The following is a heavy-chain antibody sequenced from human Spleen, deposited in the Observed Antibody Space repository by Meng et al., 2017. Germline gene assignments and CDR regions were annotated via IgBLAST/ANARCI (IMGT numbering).Heavy chain of an antibody. CDR2: IYHSGST. D-gene: IGHD6-19*01. CDR1: GGSITSTNW. J-gene: IGHJ4*02. Sequence: QGQLQESGPGLVKPSGTLSLTCAVSGGSITSTNWWSWVRQPPGKGLEWIGEIYHSGSTNYNPSLKSRVTISVDKSNNQFSLNLSSLTAADTAIYYCASRLAGIRTYYFDYWGQGTLVTVSS. CDR3: ASRLAGIRTYYFDY. V-gene: IGHV4-4*02.